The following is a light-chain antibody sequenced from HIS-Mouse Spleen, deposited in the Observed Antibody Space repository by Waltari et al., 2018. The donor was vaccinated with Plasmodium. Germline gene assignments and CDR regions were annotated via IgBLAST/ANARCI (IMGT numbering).Light chain of an antibody. V-gene: IGLV3-10*01. J-gene: IGLJ3*02. Sequence: SYELTQPPSVSVSPGQTARITLSGDALPKKYASWYQQKSGQAPVLVIYEDSKRPSGIPERFSGSSSGTMATLTISGAQVEDEADYYCYSTDSSGNHRVFGGGTKLTVL. CDR1: ALPKKY. CDR3: YSTDSSGNHRV. CDR2: EDS.